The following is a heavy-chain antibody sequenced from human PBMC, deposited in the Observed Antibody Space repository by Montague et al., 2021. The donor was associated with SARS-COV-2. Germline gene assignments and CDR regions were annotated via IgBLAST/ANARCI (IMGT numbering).Heavy chain of an antibody. Sequence: SETLSLTCAVYGESFSGYYWTWIRQSPGKGLEWIAEINHSGTTNYNFNPSLRSRVTISVDTSKSQFSLKLSSVTAADTGVYYSARWDPQTLTLIGLRGKSASDYWGQGTLVTVSS. CDR1: GESFSGYY. J-gene: IGHJ4*02. CDR3: ARWDPQTLTLIGLRGKSASDY. CDR2: INHSGTT. D-gene: IGHD4-23*01. V-gene: IGHV4-34*01.